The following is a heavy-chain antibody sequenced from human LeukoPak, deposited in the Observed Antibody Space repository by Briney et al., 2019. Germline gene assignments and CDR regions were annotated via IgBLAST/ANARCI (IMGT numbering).Heavy chain of an antibody. V-gene: IGHV4-39*07. CDR3: ARLPEMATTGDI. Sequence: PSETLSLTCTVSGGSIGSSSYYWGWIRQPPGKGLEWIGSIYYSGSTYYNPSLKSRVTISVDTSKNQFSLKLSSVTAADTAVYYCARLPEMATTGDIWGQGTMVTVSS. CDR1: GGSIGSSSYY. J-gene: IGHJ3*02. CDR2: IYYSGST. D-gene: IGHD5-24*01.